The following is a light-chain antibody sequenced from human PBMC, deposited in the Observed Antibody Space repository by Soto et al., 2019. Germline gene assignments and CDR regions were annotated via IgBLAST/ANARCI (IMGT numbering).Light chain of an antibody. V-gene: IGKV3-15*01. CDR3: QQYNNWPLS. CDR2: GTS. CDR1: QSVISN. J-gene: IGKJ4*01. Sequence: EIVMTQSPATLSVSPGERATLSCSARQSVISNLASYRQKPGQAPRLLIYGTSTRATGFPARFSGSGSGTEFTLTISSLQSEDFADYYCQQYNNWPLSFGGGTKVAIK.